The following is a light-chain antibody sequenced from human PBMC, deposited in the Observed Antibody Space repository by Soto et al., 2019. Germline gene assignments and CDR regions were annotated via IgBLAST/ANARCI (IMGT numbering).Light chain of an antibody. V-gene: IGKV1-5*03. CDR1: QSVSGW. CDR3: QQYDSFSPT. CDR2: KVS. J-gene: IGKJ4*01. Sequence: DIPMTQSPSTLSASIGDRVTITCRASQSVSGWLAWYQQKPGKAPNLLIYKVSNLESGVPSRFSGSGSGTEFTLTISSLQPDDSATYYCQQYDSFSPTFGGGTKVEIK.